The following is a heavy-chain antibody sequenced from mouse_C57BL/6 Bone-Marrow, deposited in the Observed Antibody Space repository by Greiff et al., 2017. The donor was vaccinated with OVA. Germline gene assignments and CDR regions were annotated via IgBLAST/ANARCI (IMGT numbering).Heavy chain of an antibody. Sequence: QVHVKQPGAELVKPGASVKLSCKASGYTFTSYWMQWVKQRPGQGLEWIGEIDPSDSYTNYNQKFKGKATLTVDTSSSTAYMPLSSLTSEDSAVYYCARGRVWLRRGYWYFDVWGTGTTVTVSS. CDR3: ARGRVWLRRGYWYFDV. J-gene: IGHJ1*03. D-gene: IGHD2-2*01. CDR2: IDPSDSYT. V-gene: IGHV1-50*01. CDR1: GYTFTSYW.